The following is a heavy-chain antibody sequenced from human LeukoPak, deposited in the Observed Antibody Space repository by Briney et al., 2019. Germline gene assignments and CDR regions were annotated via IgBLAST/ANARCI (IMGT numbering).Heavy chain of an antibody. D-gene: IGHD4-17*01. Sequence: SETLSLTCTVPGDSISNYYWSWIRQPPGKGLEWIGYMYNSGNTNYNPSLKSRVTISKDTSKNQLSLNLMSVTAADTAVYYCAATIKRDYGDTNLDYWGQGTLVTVSS. J-gene: IGHJ4*02. CDR2: MYNSGNT. CDR3: AATIKRDYGDTNLDY. V-gene: IGHV4-59*01. CDR1: GDSISNYY.